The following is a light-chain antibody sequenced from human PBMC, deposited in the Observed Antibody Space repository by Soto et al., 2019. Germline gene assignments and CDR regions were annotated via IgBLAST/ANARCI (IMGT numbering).Light chain of an antibody. J-gene: IGLJ2*01. Sequence: QSALTQPPSVSAAPGQKVTISCSGSSSNIGDNSVSWYQLLPGTAPKLLIYDNNKRPSGIPDRISGSKYGASATRDSPGLQTGDEADDYCGTWDSSLYAGVFGGGTKLTVL. CDR1: SSNIGDNS. V-gene: IGLV1-51*01. CDR3: GTWDSSLYAGV. CDR2: DNN.